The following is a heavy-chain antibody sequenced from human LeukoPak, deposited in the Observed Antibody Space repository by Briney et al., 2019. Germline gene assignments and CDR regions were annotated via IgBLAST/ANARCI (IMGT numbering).Heavy chain of an antibody. V-gene: IGHV3-23*01. D-gene: IGHD1-26*01. Sequence: GGSLRLSCAASGFTFSSYVMTWVRQVPGKGLEWVSSISASGAMTYYADSVKGRFTVSRDNSKNTSYLQMSRLTAADTAVYNCAKDRSIGTYYTFDHWGQGTLVTVSS. J-gene: IGHJ4*02. CDR1: GFTFSSYV. CDR3: AKDRSIGTYYTFDH. CDR2: ISASGAMT.